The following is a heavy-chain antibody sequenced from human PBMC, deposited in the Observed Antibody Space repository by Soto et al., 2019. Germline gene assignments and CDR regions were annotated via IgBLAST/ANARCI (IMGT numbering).Heavy chain of an antibody. CDR3: ASVTFGAIVLAH. V-gene: IGHV4-59*01. D-gene: IGHD3-16*01. J-gene: IGHJ4*02. CDR2: IYFNGNT. CDR1: AASFSKYY. Sequence: SETLSLTCTVSAASFSKYYWTWIRQSPGKGLEWIGYIYFNGNTNYNPSLKRRVTMSIDTSKKQFSLNLSSVTAADTAVYYCASVTFGAIVLAHWGQGALVT.